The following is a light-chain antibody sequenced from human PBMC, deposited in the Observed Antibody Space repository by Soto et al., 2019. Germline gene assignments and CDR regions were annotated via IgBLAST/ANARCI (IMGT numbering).Light chain of an antibody. Sequence: QSALTQPASVSGSPGQSITLSCTGTSGDIGGYNYVSWYQQHPGKAPKLMIYEVSNRPSGVSNRFSGSKSGNTASLTISGLQTEDEADYYCSSYTRTSTWVFGGGTKLTV. J-gene: IGLJ3*02. CDR1: SGDIGGYNY. V-gene: IGLV2-14*01. CDR2: EVS. CDR3: SSYTRTSTWV.